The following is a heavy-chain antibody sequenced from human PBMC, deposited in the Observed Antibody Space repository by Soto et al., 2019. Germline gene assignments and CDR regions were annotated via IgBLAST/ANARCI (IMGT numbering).Heavy chain of an antibody. V-gene: IGHV1-69*13. CDR3: ARGTAAPFDY. J-gene: IGHJ4*02. CDR2: IIPIFGTA. D-gene: IGHD2-21*02. Sequence: ASVKVSCKASGYTFTSSDINWVRQAPGQGLEWMGGIIPIFGTANYAQKFQGRVTITADESTSTAYMELSSLRSEDTAVYYCARGTAAPFDYWGQGTLVTVSS. CDR1: GYTFTSSD.